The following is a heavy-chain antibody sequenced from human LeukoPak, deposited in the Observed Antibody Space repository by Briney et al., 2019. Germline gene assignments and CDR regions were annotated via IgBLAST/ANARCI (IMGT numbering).Heavy chain of an antibody. CDR2: INPNSGGT. J-gene: IGHJ5*02. V-gene: IGHV1-2*02. CDR3: ARDRLSYSSGWYNWFDP. D-gene: IGHD6-19*01. Sequence: ALVRVSRKPAGYTLAASYIHWVRQSPGPRREGLGWINPNSGGTNYAQKFQGRVTMTRDTSISTAYMELSRLRSDDTAVYYCARDRLSYSSGWYNWFDPWGQGTLVTVSS. CDR1: GYTLAASY.